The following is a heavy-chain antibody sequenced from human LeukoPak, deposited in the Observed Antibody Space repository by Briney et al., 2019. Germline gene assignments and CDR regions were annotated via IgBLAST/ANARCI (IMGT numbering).Heavy chain of an antibody. CDR3: ARHYLSDGILSTFDP. Sequence: KSSETLSLTCTVSGVSISSSPYYWGWIRQPPGKGLEWIATLYYRGSTYSNPSLNSRVTISLDTSKNQFSLRLRSVTAADTALYYCARHYLSDGILSTFDPWRQGTLVTVSS. CDR2: LYYRGST. V-gene: IGHV4-39*01. CDR1: GVSISSSPYY. D-gene: IGHD2-2*01. J-gene: IGHJ5*02.